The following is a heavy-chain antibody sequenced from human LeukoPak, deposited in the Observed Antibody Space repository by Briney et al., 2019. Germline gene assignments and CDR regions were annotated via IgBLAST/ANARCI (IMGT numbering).Heavy chain of an antibody. J-gene: IGHJ3*02. D-gene: IGHD4-17*01. CDR2: ISSGSSTI. Sequence: GGSLRLSCAASGFTFSTYNMNWVRQAPGKGLEWVSFISSGSSTIYYADSVKGRFTISRDNAKNSLYLQMNSLRAEDTAVYYCARDWDYGAAFDIWGQGTMVTVSS. CDR3: ARDWDYGAAFDI. V-gene: IGHV3-48*01. CDR1: GFTFSTYN.